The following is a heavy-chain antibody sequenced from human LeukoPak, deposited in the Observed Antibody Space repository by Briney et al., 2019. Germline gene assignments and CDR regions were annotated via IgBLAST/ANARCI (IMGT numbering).Heavy chain of an antibody. CDR1: GGSISNYY. V-gene: IGHV4-59*01. CDR3: ARSKDILTGYCFDY. D-gene: IGHD3-9*01. J-gene: IGHJ4*02. Sequence: SETLSLTCSVSGGSISNYYWSWIRQPPGKGLEWIGHIYYSGSTSYNPSLRSRVTISVDTSKNQFSLKLNSVTAADTAVYYCARSKDILTGYCFDYWGLGTLVTVSS. CDR2: IYYSGST.